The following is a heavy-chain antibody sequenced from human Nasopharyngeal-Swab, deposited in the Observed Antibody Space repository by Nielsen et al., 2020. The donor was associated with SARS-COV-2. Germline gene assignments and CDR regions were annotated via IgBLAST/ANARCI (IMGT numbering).Heavy chain of an antibody. J-gene: IGHJ3*02. CDR1: GFNVSRFG. CDR2: ISYDGTIQ. V-gene: IGHV3-30*03. Sequence: GESLKISCAASGFNVSRFGMHWVRQAPGKGPQWMAFISYDGTIQYYADSVKGRFTISRDTSKNTLYLQMNSLRPEDTAVHYCARGAVAGRNAFDIWGQGTMVTVSS. D-gene: IGHD6-19*01. CDR3: ARGAVAGRNAFDI.